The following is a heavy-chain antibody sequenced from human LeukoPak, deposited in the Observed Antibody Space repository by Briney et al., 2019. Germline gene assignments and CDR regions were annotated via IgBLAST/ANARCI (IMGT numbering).Heavy chain of an antibody. CDR1: GISFASYW. V-gene: IGHV3-7*01. Sequence: GGSLRFSCAASGISFASYWVTWVRQAPGKGLEWVANIGQDGTETVYVGSVKGRFTISRDNARKLLFLQMNSLRADDTAVYYCAIPSSYDGSRYYHAYWGQGTLVSVSS. J-gene: IGHJ4*02. CDR2: IGQDGTET. D-gene: IGHD3-22*01. CDR3: AIPSSYDGSRYYHAY.